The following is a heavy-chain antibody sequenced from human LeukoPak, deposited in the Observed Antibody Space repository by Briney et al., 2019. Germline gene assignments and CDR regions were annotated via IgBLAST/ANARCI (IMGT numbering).Heavy chain of an antibody. CDR2: ISGSCGST. V-gene: IGHV3-23*01. J-gene: IGHJ4*02. D-gene: IGHD3-9*01. CDR3: ARDRSHYDILTGYEVEYFDY. Sequence: GGSLRLSCAASGFTFSSYGMSWVRQAPGKGLEWVSAISGSCGSTYYADSVKGRFTISRDNSKNTLYLQMNSLRAEDTAVYYCARDRSHYDILTGYEVEYFDYWGQGTLVTVSS. CDR1: GFTFSSYG.